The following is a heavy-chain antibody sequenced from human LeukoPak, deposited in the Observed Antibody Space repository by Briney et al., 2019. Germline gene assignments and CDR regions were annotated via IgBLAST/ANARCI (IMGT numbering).Heavy chain of an antibody. CDR2: IYYSGST. Sequence: SETLSLTCTVSGGSISSSSYYWGWIRQPPGKGLEWMGSIYYSGSTYYNPSLKSRVTISVDTSKNQSSLKLSSVPAADTAVYYCARHPREKYYVFWSGPDYWGQETLVTVSS. CDR3: ARHPREKYYVFWSGPDY. CDR1: GGSISSSSYY. J-gene: IGHJ4*02. D-gene: IGHD3-3*01. V-gene: IGHV4-39*01.